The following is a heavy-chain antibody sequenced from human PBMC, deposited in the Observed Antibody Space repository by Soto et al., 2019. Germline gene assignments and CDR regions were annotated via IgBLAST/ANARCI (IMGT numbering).Heavy chain of an antibody. D-gene: IGHD2-2*02. CDR3: AKDYIGGSQLLYDY. V-gene: IGHV3-23*01. J-gene: IGHJ4*02. CDR1: GFTFSSYA. Sequence: GGSLRLSCEASGFTFSSYAMSWVRQAPGKALEWVSGVVASGGRTHYADSVKGRFTISRDNSKNTLYRQMDSLRAEDTAVYYCAKDYIGGSQLLYDYWGQGTLVTVSS. CDR2: VVASGGRT.